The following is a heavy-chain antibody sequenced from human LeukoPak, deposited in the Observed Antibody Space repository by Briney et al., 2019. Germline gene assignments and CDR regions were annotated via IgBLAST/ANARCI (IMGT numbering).Heavy chain of an antibody. J-gene: IGHJ6*02. V-gene: IGHV5-51*01. CDR3: ARKPITPYYYYGMDV. D-gene: IGHD1-14*01. Sequence: GASLKISCKGSGFSFTSYWIGWVRQMSGKGLEWMGLIYPGDSDTRYSPSFQGQVTISADKSISTAYLQWSSLKASDTAMYYCARKPITPYYYYGMDVWGQGTTVTVSS. CDR1: GFSFTSYW. CDR2: IYPGDSDT.